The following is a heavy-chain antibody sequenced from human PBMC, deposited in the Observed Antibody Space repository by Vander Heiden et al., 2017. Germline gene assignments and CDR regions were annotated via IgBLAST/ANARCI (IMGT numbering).Heavy chain of an antibody. D-gene: IGHD6-19*01. V-gene: IGHV4-39*01. CDR3: ARASGSDVFDI. CDR1: GGSISSSSYY. Sequence: QLPLQESGPGLVKPPETLSLTCTVSGGSISSSSYYWGWIRQPQGKGLEWIGSIYYSGSTYYSPSLKSRVTISVDTSKNQFSLKLSSVTAADTAVYYCARASGSDVFDIWGQGTMVTVSS. J-gene: IGHJ3*02. CDR2: IYYSGST.